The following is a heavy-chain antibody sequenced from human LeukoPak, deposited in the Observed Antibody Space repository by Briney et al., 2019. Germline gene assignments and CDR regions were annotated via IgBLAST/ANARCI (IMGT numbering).Heavy chain of an antibody. CDR3: ARGYGSGSYCYYGMDV. V-gene: IGHV1-69*13. CDR1: GGTFSSYA. D-gene: IGHD3-10*01. CDR2: IIPIFGTA. J-gene: IGHJ6*02. Sequence: SVKVSCKASGGTFSSYAISWVRQPPGQGLEWMGGIIPIFGTANYAQKFQGRVTITADESTSTAYMELSSLRSEDTAVYYCARGYGSGSYCYYGMDVWGQGTTVTVSS.